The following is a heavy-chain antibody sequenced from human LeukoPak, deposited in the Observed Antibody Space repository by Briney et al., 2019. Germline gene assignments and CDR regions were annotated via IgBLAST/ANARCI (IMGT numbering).Heavy chain of an antibody. CDR3: ARSNNWNDAYYNWFDP. CDR1: GGSISSYY. D-gene: IGHD1-20*01. J-gene: IGHJ5*02. V-gene: IGHV4-59*01. Sequence: SETLSLTCTVSGGSISSYYWSWIRQPPGKGLEWIGNIYYSDYTNYNPSLKSRVTISVDTSKNQFSLKLTSVTAADTAVYYCARSNNWNDAYYNWFDPWGQGTLVTVSS. CDR2: IYYSDYT.